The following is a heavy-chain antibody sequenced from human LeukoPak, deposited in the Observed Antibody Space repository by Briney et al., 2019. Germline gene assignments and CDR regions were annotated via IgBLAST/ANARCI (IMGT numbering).Heavy chain of an antibody. D-gene: IGHD2-2*01. CDR3: VREDAHTYYFDF. J-gene: IGHJ4*02. V-gene: IGHV1-46*01. CDR2: IKSTGDTT. Sequence: GASVKVSCKTSGYTFTSYHMHWVRQAPGQGLEWVAIIKSTGDTTVYAQKFQGRVTVTRDTSTSTVYMDLSSLSSEDTAVYYCVREDAHTYYFDFWGPGTQVTVSS. CDR1: GYTFTSYH.